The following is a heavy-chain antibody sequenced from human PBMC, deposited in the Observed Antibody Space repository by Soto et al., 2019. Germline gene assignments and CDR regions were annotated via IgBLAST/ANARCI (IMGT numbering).Heavy chain of an antibody. CDR2: ISGNGANT. D-gene: IGHD1-26*01. CDR1: GFTFSSFA. CDR3: VKDLRGSYYRGDDY. Sequence: EVQLLESGGDLIQPGGSLRLSCAASGFTFSSFAMAWVRQAPGKGLQWVSSISGNGANTYHADSVKGRFIVSRDNSKSTVYLQMNDLRVDDTGIYFCVKDLRGSYYRGDDYWGQGTLVTVSS. J-gene: IGHJ4*02. V-gene: IGHV3-23*01.